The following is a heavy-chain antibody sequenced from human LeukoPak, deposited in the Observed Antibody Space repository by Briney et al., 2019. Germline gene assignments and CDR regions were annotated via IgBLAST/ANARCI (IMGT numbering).Heavy chain of an antibody. CDR2: INSSSSYI. D-gene: IGHD4-17*01. V-gene: IGHV3-21*04. Sequence: GGSVRLSCAASGFTFSSYNMNWVRQAPGKGLEWVSSINSSSSYIYYADSVKGRFTISRDNAKNSLYLQMNSLRAEDTALYYCATYLGKLYGGGGDYYFYMDVWGKGTTVTVSS. J-gene: IGHJ6*03. CDR1: GFTFSSYN. CDR3: ATYLGKLYGGGGDYYFYMDV.